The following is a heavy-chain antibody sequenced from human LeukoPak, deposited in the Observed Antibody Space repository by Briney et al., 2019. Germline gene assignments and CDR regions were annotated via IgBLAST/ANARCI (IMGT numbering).Heavy chain of an antibody. Sequence: SETLSLTCTVSGGSISGYYWSWIRQPPGKGLEWIGEINHSGSTNYNPSLKSRVTISVDTSKNQFSLKLSSVTAADTAVYYCARTGGKTYYDFWSGYSDYFDYWGQGTLVTVSS. D-gene: IGHD3-3*01. CDR3: ARTGGKTYYDFWSGYSDYFDY. CDR1: GGSISGYY. V-gene: IGHV4-34*01. J-gene: IGHJ4*02. CDR2: INHSGST.